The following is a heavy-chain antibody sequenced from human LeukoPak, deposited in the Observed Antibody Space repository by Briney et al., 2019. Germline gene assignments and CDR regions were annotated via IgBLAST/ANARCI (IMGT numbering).Heavy chain of an antibody. CDR3: AREHYDILTGYYGLDAFDI. V-gene: IGHV1-69*04. J-gene: IGHJ3*02. Sequence: SVTVSCKASGGTFSSYAISWVRQAPGQGLEWMGRIIPILGIANYAQKFQGRVTITADKSTSTAYMELSSLRSEDTAVYYCAREHYDILTGYYGLDAFDIWGQGTMVTVSS. CDR2: IIPILGIA. CDR1: GGTFSSYA. D-gene: IGHD3-9*01.